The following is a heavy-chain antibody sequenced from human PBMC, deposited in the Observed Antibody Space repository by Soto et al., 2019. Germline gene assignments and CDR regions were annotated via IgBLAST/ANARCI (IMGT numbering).Heavy chain of an antibody. CDR2: ISAYNGDT. CDR1: GYTFSSYG. V-gene: IGHV1-18*01. D-gene: IGHD2-8*01. Sequence: QAQLVQSGAEVKKPGASVKVSCRASGYTFSSYGYAWVRQAPGQGLEWMGWISAYNGDTNYAQKFQERVTLTPDTSTTTAYMELRNLGSDDTAVYYCARSGAYCTSITCLFDSFWGLGTLVTVSS. J-gene: IGHJ4*02. CDR3: ARSGAYCTSITCLFDSF.